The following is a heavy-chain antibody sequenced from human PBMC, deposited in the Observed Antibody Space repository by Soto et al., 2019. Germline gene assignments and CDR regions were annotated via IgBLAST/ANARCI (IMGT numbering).Heavy chain of an antibody. CDR1: GYSFANYW. CDR2: IYPGDSDT. J-gene: IGHJ6*02. D-gene: IGHD6-19*01. V-gene: IGHV5-51*01. CDR3: ARPREAGKYYYGVDV. Sequence: GESLKISCKGSGYSFANYWIGWVRQMPVKGLECMGIIYPGDSDTRYSPSFQGQVTISADKSISTAYLQWSSLKASDTAMYYCARPREAGKYYYGVDVWGQGTTVTVS.